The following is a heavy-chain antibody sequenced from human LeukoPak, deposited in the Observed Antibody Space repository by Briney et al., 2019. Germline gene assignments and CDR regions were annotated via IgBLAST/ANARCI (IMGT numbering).Heavy chain of an antibody. J-gene: IGHJ6*02. Sequence: GGSLRLSCAASGFTFSSYAMSWVRQAPGKGLEWVSAISGSGGSTYYADSVKGRLTISRDNAKNSLYLQMNSLRAEDTAVYYCARGWESNSYGLLGYYGMDVWGQGTTVTVSS. V-gene: IGHV3-23*01. CDR2: ISGSGGST. CDR1: GFTFSSYA. CDR3: ARGWESNSYGLLGYYGMDV. D-gene: IGHD5-18*01.